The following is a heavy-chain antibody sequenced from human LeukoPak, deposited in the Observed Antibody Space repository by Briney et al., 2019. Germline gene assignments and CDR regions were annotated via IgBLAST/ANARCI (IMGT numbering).Heavy chain of an antibody. CDR3: ARGNLRYSYGTYYFDY. Sequence: SETLSLTCAVYGGSLSGYYWSWIRQPPGKGLEWIGEINHSGSTNYNPSLKSRVTISVDTSKNQFSLKLSSVTAADTAVYYCARGNLRYSYGTYYFDYWGQGTLVTVSS. CDR1: GGSLSGYY. D-gene: IGHD5-18*01. J-gene: IGHJ4*02. CDR2: INHSGST. V-gene: IGHV4-34*01.